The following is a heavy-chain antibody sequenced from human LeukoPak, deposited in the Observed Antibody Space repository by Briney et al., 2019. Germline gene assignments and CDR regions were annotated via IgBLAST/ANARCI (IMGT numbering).Heavy chain of an antibody. CDR1: GDSVSSNSAA. J-gene: IGHJ6*02. CDR3: ARDGYSGYEGDYYGMDV. CDR2: TFYRSKWYN. V-gene: IGHV6-1*01. Sequence: SQTLSLTCAISGDSVSSNSAAWNWIRQSPSRGLEWLGRTFYRSKWYNDYAVSVKSRITINPDTPKNQFSLQLKSVTPEDTAVHYCARDGYSGYEGDYYGMDVWGQGTTVTVSS. D-gene: IGHD5-12*01.